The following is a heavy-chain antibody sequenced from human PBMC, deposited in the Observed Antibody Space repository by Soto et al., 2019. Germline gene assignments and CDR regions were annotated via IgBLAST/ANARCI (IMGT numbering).Heavy chain of an antibody. CDR2: ISFDGSNT. J-gene: IGHJ4*02. V-gene: IGHV3-30*03. CDR3: GAGQFFSDY. D-gene: IGHD6-19*01. Sequence: GGSLRLSCAASGFTFSSYGMHWVRQAPGKGLEWVALISFDGSNTYYADSVKGRFTISRDNSQNTLYLQMHSLRAEDTSLYYCGAGQFFSDYWGQGTLVTVSS. CDR1: GFTFSSYG.